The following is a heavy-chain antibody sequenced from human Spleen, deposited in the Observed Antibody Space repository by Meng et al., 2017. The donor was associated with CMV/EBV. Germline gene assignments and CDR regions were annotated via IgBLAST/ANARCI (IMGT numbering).Heavy chain of an antibody. V-gene: IGHV1-46*01. CDR1: GYTFTSSY. CDR3: ATDGPGHYYVMDV. Sequence: ASVKVSCKASGYTFTSSYTHWVRQAPGQGLEWMGIINPSGGSTSYAQKFQGRVTMTRDTSTSTVYMELSSLRSEDTAVYYCATDGPGHYYVMDVWGQGTTVTVSS. CDR2: INPSGGST. J-gene: IGHJ6*02.